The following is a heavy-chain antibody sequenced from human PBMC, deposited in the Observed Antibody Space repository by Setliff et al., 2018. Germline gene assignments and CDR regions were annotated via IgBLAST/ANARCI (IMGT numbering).Heavy chain of an antibody. CDR1: GGSFSTYY. D-gene: IGHD6-19*01. J-gene: IGHJ4*02. Sequence: PSETLSLTCAVYGGSFSTYYWIWIRQPPGKGLEWIGEINHSGSTNYNPSLRSRVTISVDTSKNSLYLQMNSLRAEDTAVYYCVRDWYTSGWYEVDNWGQGTLVTVSS. CDR3: VRDWYTSGWYEVDN. V-gene: IGHV4-34*01. CDR2: INHSGST.